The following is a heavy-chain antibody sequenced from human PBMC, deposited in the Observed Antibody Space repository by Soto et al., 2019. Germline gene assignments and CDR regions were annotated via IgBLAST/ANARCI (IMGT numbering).Heavy chain of an antibody. CDR3: ARDRLYYDILTDTHYFDY. Sequence: PSETLSLTCTVSGGSISSYYWSWIRQPPGKGLEWIGYIYYSGSTNYNPSLKSRVTISVDTSKNQFSLKLSSVTAADTAVYYCARDRLYYDILTDTHYFDYWGQGTLVTVSS. V-gene: IGHV4-59*01. D-gene: IGHD3-9*01. J-gene: IGHJ4*02. CDR1: GGSISSYY. CDR2: IYYSGST.